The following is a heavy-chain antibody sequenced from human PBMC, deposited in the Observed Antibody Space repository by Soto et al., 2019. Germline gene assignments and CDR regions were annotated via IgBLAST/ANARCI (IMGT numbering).Heavy chain of an antibody. CDR2: IWYDGSNK. D-gene: IGHD2-2*02. CDR1: GFTFSSYG. J-gene: IGHJ4*02. Sequence: GGALRLSCAASGFTFSSYGMHWVRQAPGKGLEWVAVIWYDGSNKYYADSVKGRFTISRDNSKNTLYLQMNSLRAEDTAVYYCAREAGCSSTSCYIGYWGQGTLVTVSS. CDR3: AREAGCSSTSCYIGY. V-gene: IGHV3-33*01.